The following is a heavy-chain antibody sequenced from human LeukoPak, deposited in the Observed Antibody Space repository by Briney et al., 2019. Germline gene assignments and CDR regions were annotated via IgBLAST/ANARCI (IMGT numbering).Heavy chain of an antibody. CDR1: GGSISSYY. V-gene: IGHV4-59*01. J-gene: IGHJ4*02. CDR3: ARARRWLQSGVDY. Sequence: SETLSLTCTVSGGSISSYYGSWIRQPPGKGREWIWYIYYSGSTNYNPSLKSRVTISVDTSKNQFSLKLSSVTAADTAVYYCARARRWLQSGVDYWGQGTLVTVSS. D-gene: IGHD5-24*01. CDR2: IYYSGST.